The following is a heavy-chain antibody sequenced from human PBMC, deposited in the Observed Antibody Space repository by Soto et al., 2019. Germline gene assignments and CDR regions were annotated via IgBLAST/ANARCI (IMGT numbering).Heavy chain of an antibody. V-gene: IGHV4-31*03. CDR1: GGSISSGVYY. CDR3: ASAPDRRGLRSFADY. Sequence: SETLSLTCTVSGGSISSGVYYWSWIRQHPGKGLEWIGYIYYSGSTYYNPSLKSRVTISVDTSKNQFSLKLSSVTAADTAVYYCASAPDRRGLRSFADYWGQGTLVTVSS. D-gene: IGHD4-17*01. J-gene: IGHJ4*02. CDR2: IYYSGST.